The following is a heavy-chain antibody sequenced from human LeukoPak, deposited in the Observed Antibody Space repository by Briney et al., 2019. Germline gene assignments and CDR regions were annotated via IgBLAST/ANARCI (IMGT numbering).Heavy chain of an antibody. CDR2: INHSGST. CDR1: GGSISSYY. CDR3: AREDYDFWSGYYIRFDY. Sequence: SETLSLTCTVSGGSISSYYWSWIRQPPGKGLEWIGEINHSGSTNYNPSLKSRVTISVDTSKNQFSLKLSSVTAADTAVYYCAREDYDFWSGYYIRFDYWGQGTLVTVSS. J-gene: IGHJ4*02. V-gene: IGHV4-34*01. D-gene: IGHD3-3*01.